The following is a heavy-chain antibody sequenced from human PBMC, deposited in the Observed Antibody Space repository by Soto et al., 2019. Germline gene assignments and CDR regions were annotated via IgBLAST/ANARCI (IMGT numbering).Heavy chain of an antibody. CDR2: ISGSGGST. CDR3: ARDQDSGSITGTNY. D-gene: IGHD1-7*01. CDR1: GFTFSSYA. J-gene: IGHJ4*02. Sequence: GGSLRLSCAASGFTFSSYAMSWVRQAPGKGLEWVSAISGSGGSTYYADSVKGRFTISRDNSKITLYLQMNSLRAEDTAVYYCARDQDSGSITGTNYWGQGTLVTVSS. V-gene: IGHV3-23*01.